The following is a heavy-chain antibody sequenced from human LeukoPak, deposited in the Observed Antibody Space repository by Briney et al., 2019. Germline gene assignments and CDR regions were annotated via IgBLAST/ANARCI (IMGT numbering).Heavy chain of an antibody. Sequence: ASVKVSCKASGYTFTGYYMHWVRQAPGQGLEWMGWINPNSGGTNYAQKFRGRVTMTRDTSISTAYMELSRLRSDDTAVYYCARDPRYYGDPNYFDYWGQGTLVTVSS. CDR1: GYTFTGYY. CDR2: INPNSGGT. V-gene: IGHV1-2*02. D-gene: IGHD4-17*01. CDR3: ARDPRYYGDPNYFDY. J-gene: IGHJ4*02.